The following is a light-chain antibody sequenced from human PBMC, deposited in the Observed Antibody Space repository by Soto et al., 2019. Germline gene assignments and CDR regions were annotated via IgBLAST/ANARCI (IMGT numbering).Light chain of an antibody. CDR1: SSDVGGYNY. J-gene: IGLJ1*01. Sequence: QSALTQPPSASGSPGQSFTISCTGTSSDVGGYNYVSWYQQHPGKAPKLMIYEVSKRPSGVPDRFSGSKSGNTASLTVSGLQAEDEADYYCSSYAGSTLYVFGTGTKRTVL. CDR2: EVS. V-gene: IGLV2-8*01. CDR3: SSYAGSTLYV.